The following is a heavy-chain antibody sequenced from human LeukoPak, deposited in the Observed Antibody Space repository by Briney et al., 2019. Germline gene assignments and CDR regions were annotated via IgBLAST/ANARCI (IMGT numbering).Heavy chain of an antibody. CDR2: IGTAGDT. D-gene: IGHD5-24*01. V-gene: IGHV3-13*01. CDR3: ARGSPDGFKYAFDI. Sequence: GGFLRLSCVASGLTFSSYDFHWIRQATGEGLESVSAIGTAGDTYYPGSVKGRFTISRENAKNSLYLQMNSLRAGDTAVYYCARGSPDGFKYAFDIWGQGTRVTVSS. CDR1: GLTFSSYD. J-gene: IGHJ3*02.